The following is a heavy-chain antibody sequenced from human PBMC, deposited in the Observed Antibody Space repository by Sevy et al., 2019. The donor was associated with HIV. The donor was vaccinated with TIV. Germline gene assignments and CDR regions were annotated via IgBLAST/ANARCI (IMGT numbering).Heavy chain of an antibody. Sequence: GGSLRLSCTSSGFTFGDYAMSWFRQAPGKGLEWVAFIRRNSHEPYGGTTDYAASVKGRFTISRDDSKRIAYLQMNSLNTEDTAVYYCTRALATADTPEYYFDYWGQGILVTVSS. CDR3: TRALATADTPEYYFDY. V-gene: IGHV3-49*03. D-gene: IGHD5-12*01. J-gene: IGHJ4*02. CDR1: GFTFGDYA. CDR2: IRRNSHEPYGGTT.